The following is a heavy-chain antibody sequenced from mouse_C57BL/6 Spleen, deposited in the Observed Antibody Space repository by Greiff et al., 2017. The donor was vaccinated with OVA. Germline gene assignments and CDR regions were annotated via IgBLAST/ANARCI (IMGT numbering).Heavy chain of an antibody. V-gene: IGHV3-6*01. CDR2: ISYDGSN. D-gene: IGHD2-4*01. Sequence: VQLKESGPGLVKPSQSLSLTCSVTGYSITSGYYWNWIRQFPGNKLEWMGYISYDGSNNYNPSLKNRISITRDTSKNQFFLKLNSVTTEDTATYYCARVKYDYLFDYWGQGTTLTVSS. CDR3: ARVKYDYLFDY. CDR1: GYSITSGYY. J-gene: IGHJ2*01.